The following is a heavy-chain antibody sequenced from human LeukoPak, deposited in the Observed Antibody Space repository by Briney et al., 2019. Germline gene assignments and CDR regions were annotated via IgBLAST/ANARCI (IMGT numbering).Heavy chain of an antibody. CDR1: GFSFSGYG. J-gene: IGHJ5*02. D-gene: IGHD3-3*01. CDR2: IRYDGSAK. V-gene: IGHV3-30*02. CDR3: ATWAATLLGTDH. Sequence: GGSLRLSCAASGFSFSGYGMYWVRQAPGKGLEWVAFIRYDGSAKFYSESVKGRFTITRDNSKSTLFLQMGSLRADDTALYYCATWAATLLGTDHWGQGTLVTVSS.